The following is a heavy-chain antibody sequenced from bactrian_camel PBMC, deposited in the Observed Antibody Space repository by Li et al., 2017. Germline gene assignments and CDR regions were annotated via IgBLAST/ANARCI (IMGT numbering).Heavy chain of an antibody. D-gene: IGHD1*01. CDR1: GVPRASRDC. J-gene: IGHJ4*01. Sequence: VQLVESGGGSVKPGGSLRLSCEASGVPRASRDCMAWFRQVPGKEREGVVATDFGSGYYVDSVKGRFTISRDNAKNTLYLQLTKLKTEDTAMYYCSKGLHRSGVDGDSQGTQVTVS. CDR2: TDFGSG. V-gene: IGHV3S31*01.